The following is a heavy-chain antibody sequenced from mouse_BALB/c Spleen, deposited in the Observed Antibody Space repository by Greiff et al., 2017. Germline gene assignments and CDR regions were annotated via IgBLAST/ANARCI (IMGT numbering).Heavy chain of an antibody. D-gene: IGHD2-2*01. V-gene: IGHV2-2*02. CDR3: AREWFRGAMDY. CDR1: GFSLTSYG. J-gene: IGHJ4*01. Sequence: QVQLQQSGPGLVQPSQCLSITCTASGFSLTSYGVYWVRQSPGKGLEWLGVIWSGGSTDYYAAFISRLSTSTDNSKSKVFFKMNSLQANDTAMYYCAREWFRGAMDYWGQGTSVTVSS. CDR2: IWSGGST.